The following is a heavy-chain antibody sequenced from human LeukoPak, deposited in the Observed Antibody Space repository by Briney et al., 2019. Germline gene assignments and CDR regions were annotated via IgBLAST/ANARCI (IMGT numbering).Heavy chain of an antibody. V-gene: IGHV4-34*01. D-gene: IGHD3-9*01. J-gene: IGHJ4*02. CDR3: ARENILTGYPGD. CDR2: INHSGST. CDR1: GGSFSGYY. Sequence: SETLSLTCAVYGGSFSGYYWSWIRQPPGKGLEWIGEINHSGSTNYNPSLKSRVTISVDTSKNQFSLKLSSVTAADTAVYYCARENILTGYPGDWGQGTLVTVSS.